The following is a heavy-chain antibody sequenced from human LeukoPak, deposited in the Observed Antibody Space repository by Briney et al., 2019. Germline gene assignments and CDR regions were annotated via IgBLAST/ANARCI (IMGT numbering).Heavy chain of an antibody. CDR1: GFSFSDYW. CDR3: ARDPESQKGRDGLDY. J-gene: IGHJ4*02. V-gene: IGHV3-7*01. Sequence: GGSLRLSCVASGFSFSDYWMSWVRQAPGKGLELVASIKTDGSAKYCVDSLKGRFTISRDNAKNSLYLQMNNLRAEDTAVYYCARDPESQKGRDGLDYWGQGSLVTVAS. CDR2: IKTDGSAK. D-gene: IGHD1-14*01.